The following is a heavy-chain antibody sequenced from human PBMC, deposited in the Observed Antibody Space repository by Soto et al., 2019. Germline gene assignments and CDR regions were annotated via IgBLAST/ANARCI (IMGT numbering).Heavy chain of an antibody. V-gene: IGHV3-33*01. Sequence: GGSLRLSCAASGFTFSSYGMHWVRQAPGKGLEWVAVIWYDGSNKYYADSVKGRFTISRDNSKNTLYLQMNSLRAEDTAVYYCARDPFEVVAAPYYYYYYMDVWGKGTTVTVSS. CDR1: GFTFSSYG. CDR3: ARDPFEVVAAPYYYYYYMDV. D-gene: IGHD2-15*01. J-gene: IGHJ6*03. CDR2: IWYDGSNK.